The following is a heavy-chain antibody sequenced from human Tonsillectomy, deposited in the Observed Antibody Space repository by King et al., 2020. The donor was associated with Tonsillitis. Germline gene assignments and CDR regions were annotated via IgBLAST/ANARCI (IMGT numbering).Heavy chain of an antibody. J-gene: IGHJ4*02. V-gene: IGHV3-43*01. Sequence: VQLVESGGIMVQPGGSLRLSCAASGFTFDDYSMHWVRQAPGKRLEWVSLISWDGASTYYADSVKGRFTISRDNRKNSVYLQMNGLRTEDAALYYCAKVGRRNYNSAWFLTIWGQEPLV. D-gene: IGHD6-19*01. CDR1: GFTFDDYS. CDR2: ISWDGAST. CDR3: AKVGRRNYNSAWFLTI.